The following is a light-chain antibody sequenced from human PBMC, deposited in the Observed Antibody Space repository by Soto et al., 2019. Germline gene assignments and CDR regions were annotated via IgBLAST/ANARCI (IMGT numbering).Light chain of an antibody. CDR1: SSDVGGYNY. J-gene: IGLJ1*01. CDR2: SVS. CDR3: SSYTSSDTYV. Sequence: QSVLTQPASVSGSPGQSITISCTGTSSDVGGYNYVSWYQHHPGKAPKLMISSVSSRPSGVSNRFSGSKSGNTASLTISGLQPEDEADYYCSSYTSSDTYVFGTGTNVTVL. V-gene: IGLV2-14*03.